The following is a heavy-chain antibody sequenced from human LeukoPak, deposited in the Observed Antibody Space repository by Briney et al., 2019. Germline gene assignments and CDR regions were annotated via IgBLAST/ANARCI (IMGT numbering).Heavy chain of an antibody. CDR3: AKDAFGMVVHLDY. D-gene: IGHD3-3*01. J-gene: IGHJ4*02. CDR1: GFIFSNYA. V-gene: IGHV3-23*01. Sequence: GGPLRLSCAASGFIFSNYAMSWVRQAPEKGLEWVSSISGSGYSAYYADSVEGRFTISRDNSKNTLYLQMNTLRVEDTAIYYCAKDAFGMVVHLDYWGRGALVTVSS. CDR2: ISGSGYSA.